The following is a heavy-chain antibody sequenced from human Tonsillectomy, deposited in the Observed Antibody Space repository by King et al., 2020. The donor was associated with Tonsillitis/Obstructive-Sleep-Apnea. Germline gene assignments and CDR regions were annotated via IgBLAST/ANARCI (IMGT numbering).Heavy chain of an antibody. CDR2: IYTGDSDT. J-gene: IGHJ3*02. CDR1: GYSFTNYW. CDR3: ARHHLLRITIYDPFYM. V-gene: IGHV5-51*01. Sequence: VQLVQSGAEVKKPGESLKISCKGSGYSFTNYWIGWVRQMPGKGLEWMGIIYTGDSDTRYSPSFQGQVTISADKSIDTAYLQWSSLKASDTAKYYCARHHLLRITIYDPFYMWGQGKMVSVSS. D-gene: IGHD3-3*01.